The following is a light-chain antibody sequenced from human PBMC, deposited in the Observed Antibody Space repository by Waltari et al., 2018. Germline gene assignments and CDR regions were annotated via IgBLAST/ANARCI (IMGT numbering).Light chain of an antibody. CDR2: DDG. J-gene: IGLJ1*01. CDR3: QVWDSGSNHYV. CDR1: KIGSKN. Sequence: SYELTQPPSVSVAPGQTARITCDGDKIGSKNVHWYQHKPGQAPGLVVYDDGDRPSGIPERFSGSNSGNTAALTCSRVDAGDEAEYYWQVWDSGSNHYVFGTVTKVTVL. V-gene: IGLV3-21*02.